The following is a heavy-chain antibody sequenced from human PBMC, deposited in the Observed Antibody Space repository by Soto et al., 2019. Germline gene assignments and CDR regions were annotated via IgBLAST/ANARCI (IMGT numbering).Heavy chain of an antibody. V-gene: IGHV2-26*01. Sequence: QVTLKESGPVLVKPTETLTLTCTVSGFSLSNARMGVSWIRQPPGKALEWLAHIFSNDEKSYSTSLKSRLTISKYISISLXVLTMTNMDPVDTATYYCARIVAMGELLLGPYFDYWGQGTLVTVSS. CDR2: IFSNDEK. J-gene: IGHJ4*02. D-gene: IGHD3-10*01. CDR3: ARIVAMGELLLGPYFDY. CDR1: GFSLSNARMG.